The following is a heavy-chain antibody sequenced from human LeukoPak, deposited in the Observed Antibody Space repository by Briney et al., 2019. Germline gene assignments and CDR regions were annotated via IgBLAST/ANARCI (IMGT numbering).Heavy chain of an antibody. CDR1: GYSFTTYW. V-gene: IGHV5-51*01. J-gene: IGHJ4*02. CDR2: IYPGDSDT. CDR3: ARLYYYDSSGYYPAPDY. D-gene: IGHD3-22*01. Sequence: GESLKISCKASGYSFTTYWIVWVRQMPGKGLEWMGVIYPGDSDTRYNPSFQGQVTISADKSIRTAYLQWRSLKASDTAMYYCARLYYYDSSGYYPAPDYWGQGTLVTVSS.